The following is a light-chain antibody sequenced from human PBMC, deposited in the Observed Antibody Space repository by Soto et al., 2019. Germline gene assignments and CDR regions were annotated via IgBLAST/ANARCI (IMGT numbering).Light chain of an antibody. Sequence: EIVLTQSPATLSLSPGERATLSCRASQGVGSSLAWFQQKAGQAPRLLIYHASNRATGIPARFSGSGSGTDFTLTISSLEPEAFAVYYCQQRYNWLYTFGQGTKLELK. CDR3: QQRYNWLYT. CDR1: QGVGSS. V-gene: IGKV3-11*01. J-gene: IGKJ2*01. CDR2: HAS.